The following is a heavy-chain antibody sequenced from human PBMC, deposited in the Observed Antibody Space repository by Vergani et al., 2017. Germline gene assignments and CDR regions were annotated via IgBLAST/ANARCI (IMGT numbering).Heavy chain of an antibody. J-gene: IGHJ4*02. CDR1: GFPFSSYA. CDR3: AKGYYYDSSGYLPFDY. D-gene: IGHD3-22*01. V-gene: IGHV3-23*01. CDR2: ISGSGGST. Sequence: EVQLLESGGGLVQPGGSLRLSCAASGFPFSSYAMSWVRQAPGEGLEWVSAISGSGGSTYYADSVKGRFTISRDNSKNTLYLQMNSLRAEDTAVYYCAKGYYYDSSGYLPFDYWGQGTLVTVSS.